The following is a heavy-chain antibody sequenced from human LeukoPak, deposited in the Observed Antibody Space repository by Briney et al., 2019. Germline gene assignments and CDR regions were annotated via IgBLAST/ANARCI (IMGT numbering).Heavy chain of an antibody. CDR3: TTRSPARYCSDGACYSSADY. CDR2: IRSNSDGGTI. CDR1: GFTFSNAW. Sequence: GGSLRLSCATSGFTFSNAWMNWVRQAPGKGLEWVGRIRSNSDGGTIDYAAPVKGRFTISRDDSKDTLYLQMNSLNTEDTAMYYCTTRSPARYCSDGACYSSADYWGQGTLVTVSS. J-gene: IGHJ4*02. V-gene: IGHV3-15*07. D-gene: IGHD2-15*01.